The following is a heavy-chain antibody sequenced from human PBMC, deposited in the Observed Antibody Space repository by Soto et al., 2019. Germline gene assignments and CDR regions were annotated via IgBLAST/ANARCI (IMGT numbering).Heavy chain of an antibody. V-gene: IGHV3-7*01. J-gene: IGHJ5*02. D-gene: IGHD3-3*02. Sequence: EVQLVESGGGLVQPGGSLRLSCAASGFTFSSSWVNWVRQAPGKGLDWVANINPDGSERKYGDSVKGRFTISRDNAKNSLYLQMNSLTAEDTAVYYCARRISSSGFSWGQGTLVTVSS. CDR1: GFTFSSSW. CDR3: ARRISSSGFS. CDR2: INPDGSER.